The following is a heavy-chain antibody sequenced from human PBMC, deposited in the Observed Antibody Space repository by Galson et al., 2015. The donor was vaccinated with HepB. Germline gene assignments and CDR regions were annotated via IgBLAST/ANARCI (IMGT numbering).Heavy chain of an antibody. CDR2: VNWDGGST. J-gene: IGHJ4*02. Sequence: SLRLSCAASGFTFDDYAMHWVRHAPGKGLEWVSFVNWDGGSTDYADSVKGRFTISRDNSRNSLYLQMNSLRPEDTALYYCARGVEMATILDYWGQGTPVTVPS. V-gene: IGHV3-43D*03. CDR3: ARGVEMATILDY. CDR1: GFTFDDYA. D-gene: IGHD5-24*01.